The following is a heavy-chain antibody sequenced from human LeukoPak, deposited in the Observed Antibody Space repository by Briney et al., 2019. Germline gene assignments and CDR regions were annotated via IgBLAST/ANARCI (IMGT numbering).Heavy chain of an antibody. CDR2: ISGSGGST. J-gene: IGHJ4*02. D-gene: IGHD3-22*01. V-gene: IGHV3-23*01. CDR1: GFTLSSLA. CDR3: AKLSYDSSGYDY. Sequence: GGSLRLSCAASGFTLSSLAMHWVRQAPGKGLEWVSAISGSGGSTYYADSVKGRFTISRDNSKNTLYLQMNSLRAEDTAVYYCAKLSYDSSGYDYWGQGTLVTVSS.